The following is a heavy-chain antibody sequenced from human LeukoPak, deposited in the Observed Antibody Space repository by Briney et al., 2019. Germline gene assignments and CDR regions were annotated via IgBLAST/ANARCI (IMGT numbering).Heavy chain of an antibody. CDR3: ARVDDLDAFDI. CDR2: ISYDGSNK. CDR1: GFTFSSYG. J-gene: IGHJ3*02. Sequence: GGSLRLSCAASGFTFSSYGMHWVRQAPGKGLEWVAVISYDGSNKYYADSVKGRFTISRDNSKNTLYLQMNSLRAEDTAVYYCARVDDLDAFDIWGQGTMVTVSS. D-gene: IGHD2-2*03. V-gene: IGHV3-30*03.